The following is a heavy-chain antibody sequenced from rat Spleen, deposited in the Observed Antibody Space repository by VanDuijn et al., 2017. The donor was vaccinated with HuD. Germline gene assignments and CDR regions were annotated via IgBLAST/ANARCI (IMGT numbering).Heavy chain of an antibody. J-gene: IGHJ2*01. Sequence: EVQLKESGPGLVQPSQTLSLTCIVSGFSLADYSVHWVRQPPGKGLEWMGVMWNGGNTAYNSPLKSRLSISRDTTKSQVFLKRNSLQTEDTATYYCARDGGDYWGHGAMVTVSS. CDR3: ARDGGDY. CDR2: MWNGGNT. V-gene: IGHV2S63*01. CDR1: GFSLADYS.